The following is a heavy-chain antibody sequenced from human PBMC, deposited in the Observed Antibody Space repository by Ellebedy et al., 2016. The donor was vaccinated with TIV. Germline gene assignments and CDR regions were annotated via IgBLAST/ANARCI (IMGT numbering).Heavy chain of an antibody. CDR3: ARGHILTGYCFDY. CDR2: ISYDGSNK. V-gene: IGHV3-30-3*01. CDR1: GFTFSSYA. D-gene: IGHD3-9*01. Sequence: GESLKISXAASGFTFSSYAMHWVRQAPGKGLEWVAVISYDGSNKYYADSVKGRFTISRDNSKNTLYLQMNSLRAEDTAVYYCARGHILTGYCFDYWGQGTLVTVSS. J-gene: IGHJ4*02.